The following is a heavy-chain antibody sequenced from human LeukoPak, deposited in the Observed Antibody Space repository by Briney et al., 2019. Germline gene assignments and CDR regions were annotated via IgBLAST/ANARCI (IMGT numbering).Heavy chain of an antibody. D-gene: IGHD6-19*01. J-gene: IGHJ4*02. CDR1: GFTLSGSA. CDR3: TSRCPGIAVAGRDY. CDR2: IRTKANKYAP. Sequence: GGSLRLSWAAAGFTLSGSAMHWVRPAPGEGLEWVGRIRTKANKYAPAYAASVKRRVTISTEEPKNTGYLQMNSLKHEDTAVYCCTSRCPGIAVAGRDYWGQGTLVTVSS. V-gene: IGHV3-73*01.